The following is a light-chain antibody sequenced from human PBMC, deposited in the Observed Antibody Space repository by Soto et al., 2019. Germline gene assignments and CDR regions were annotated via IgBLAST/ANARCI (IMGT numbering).Light chain of an antibody. J-gene: IGKJ5*01. CDR3: HQRNK. CDR1: QFLSSY. Sequence: ELVLTQSPSTLSLSPGETATLSCRASQFLSSYLAWYQQKPGQPPRPLIYDTSNRAAGVPASFSGSRSGTDFTLTISSLEPEDFAVYFCHQRNKFGQATRLEI. CDR2: DTS. V-gene: IGKV3-11*01.